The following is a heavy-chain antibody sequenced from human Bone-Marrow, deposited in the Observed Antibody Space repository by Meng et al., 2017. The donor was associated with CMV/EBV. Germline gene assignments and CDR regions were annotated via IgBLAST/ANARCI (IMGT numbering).Heavy chain of an antibody. J-gene: IGHJ6*01. Sequence: GGSLRLSCAASGFTFSSYGMHWVRQAPGKGLEWVAFIRYDGSNKYYADSVKGRFTISRDNSKNTLYLQMNSLRAEDTAVYYCAKDSSSKAKYYGMGVWGQGTTVTVSS. V-gene: IGHV3-30*02. CDR1: GFTFSSYG. D-gene: IGHD6-6*01. CDR2: IRYDGSNK. CDR3: AKDSSSKAKYYGMGV.